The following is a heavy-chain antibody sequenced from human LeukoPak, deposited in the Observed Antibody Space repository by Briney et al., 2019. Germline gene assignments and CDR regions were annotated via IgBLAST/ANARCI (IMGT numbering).Heavy chain of an antibody. CDR1: GFTFSSYA. CDR2: VSYDGSNK. CDR3: ARVPGYDSSGYFDY. Sequence: GGSLRLSCAASGFTFSSYAMHWVRQAPGKGLEWLAVVSYDGSNKYYADSVKGRFTISRDNSKNTLYLQMNSLRAEDTAVYYCARVPGYDSSGYFDYWGQGTLVTVSS. J-gene: IGHJ4*02. D-gene: IGHD3-22*01. V-gene: IGHV3-30*04.